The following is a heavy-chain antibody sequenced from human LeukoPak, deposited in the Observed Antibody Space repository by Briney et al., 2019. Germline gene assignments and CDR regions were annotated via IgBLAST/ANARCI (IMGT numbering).Heavy chain of an antibody. Sequence: SETLSLTCAVYGGSFSGYYWSWIRQPPGKGLEWIGEINHSGSINYNPSLKSRVTISVDTSKNQFSLKLSSVTAADTAVYYCAKGYSGSRLTRIFDYWGQGTLVTVSS. CDR1: GGSFSGYY. D-gene: IGHD5-12*01. V-gene: IGHV4-34*01. CDR2: INHSGSI. CDR3: AKGYSGSRLTRIFDY. J-gene: IGHJ4*02.